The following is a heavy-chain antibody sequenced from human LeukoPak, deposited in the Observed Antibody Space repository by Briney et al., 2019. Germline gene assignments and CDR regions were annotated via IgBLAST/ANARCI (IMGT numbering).Heavy chain of an antibody. D-gene: IGHD4/OR15-4a*01. CDR3: ARGRRIVVLPGRGYFDL. CDR1: GYSISSSSYY. CDR2: IYYAGST. Sequence: KPSETLSLTCNVSGYSISSSSYYWSWLRVPPGKGREWIVSIYYAGSTYYNPSLKSRVTLSVDTTTNHFSLNIKSVSAADTAMYYCARGRRIVVLPGRGYFDLWGWGTLVTVSS. V-gene: IGHV4-39*02. J-gene: IGHJ2*01.